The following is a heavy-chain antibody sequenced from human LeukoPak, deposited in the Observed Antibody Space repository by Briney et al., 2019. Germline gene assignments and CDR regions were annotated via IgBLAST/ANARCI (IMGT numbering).Heavy chain of an antibody. V-gene: IGHV3-21*01. Sequence: GGSLRPSCAASGFTFSSYSMNWVRQAPGRGLEWVSFISGSSTYIYYADSVKGRFTISRDNTKSSLSLQMNSLRAEDTAVYYCARPGRLNEVPDAFDIWGQGTLVTVSS. CDR2: ISGSSTYI. J-gene: IGHJ3*02. CDR3: ARPGRLNEVPDAFDI. CDR1: GFTFSSYS. D-gene: IGHD1-1*01.